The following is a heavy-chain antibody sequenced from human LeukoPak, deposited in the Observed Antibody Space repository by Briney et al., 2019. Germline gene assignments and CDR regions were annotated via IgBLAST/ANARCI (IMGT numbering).Heavy chain of an antibody. CDR1: GYTFTGYY. Sequence: ASVKVSCKASGYTFTGYYIHWVRQAPGQGLEWMGWIDPNSGGTNYAQKFQGRVTMTRDTSISTAYMELSRLTSADTAVYRCATPSSSSWYGFDPWGQGTLVTVSS. V-gene: IGHV1-2*02. J-gene: IGHJ5*02. CDR3: ATPSSSSWYGFDP. CDR2: IDPNSGGT. D-gene: IGHD6-13*01.